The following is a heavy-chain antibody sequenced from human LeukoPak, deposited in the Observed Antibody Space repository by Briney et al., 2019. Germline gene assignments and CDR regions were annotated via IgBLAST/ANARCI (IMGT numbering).Heavy chain of an antibody. Sequence: ATVKVSCKASGYTFTSYYMHWVRQAPGQGLEWMGIINPSGGSTSYAQKFQGRVTMTRDTSTSTVYMELSSLISEDTAVYYCARDVVGVGDSWGQGTLVTVSS. J-gene: IGHJ4*02. CDR1: GYTFTSYY. CDR2: INPSGGST. V-gene: IGHV1-46*01. CDR3: ARDVVGVGDS.